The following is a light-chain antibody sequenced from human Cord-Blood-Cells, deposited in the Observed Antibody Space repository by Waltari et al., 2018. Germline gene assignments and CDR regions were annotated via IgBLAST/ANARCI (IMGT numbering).Light chain of an antibody. CDR1: SSHVGGHTY. CDR3: CSYAGSYTLV. V-gene: IGLV2-11*02. J-gene: IGLJ2*01. CDR2: YVS. Sequence: QSALTQPRSVSGSPGQSVTISCTGPSSHVGGHTYVSWYQPHPGKAPKLMIYYVSTRPSGVPDRFSGAKSGNTASLTISGLQAEYEAEYYCCSYAGSYTLVFGGGTKLTVL.